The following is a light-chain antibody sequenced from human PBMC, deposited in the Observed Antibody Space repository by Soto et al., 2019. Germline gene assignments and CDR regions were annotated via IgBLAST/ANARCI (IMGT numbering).Light chain of an antibody. V-gene: IGLV1-47*02. CDR3: AAWDDSLSGLYV. J-gene: IGLJ1*01. CDR1: SSNIGSNY. Sequence: QSVLTQPPSASGTPGQRVTISCSGSSSNIGSNYVYWYQQLPGTAPKLLIYSNNQRPSGVPDRFSGSKSGTSASLAISGLRSEDEADYYCAAWDDSLSGLYVFGAGKKVIVL. CDR2: SNN.